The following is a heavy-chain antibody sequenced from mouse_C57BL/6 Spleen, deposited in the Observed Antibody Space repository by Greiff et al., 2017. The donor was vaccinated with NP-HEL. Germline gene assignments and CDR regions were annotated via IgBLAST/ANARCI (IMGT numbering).Heavy chain of an antibody. CDR1: GYTFTSYG. D-gene: IGHD1-1*01. V-gene: IGHV1-81*01. CDR3: AREDYGSFDY. J-gene: IGHJ2*01. Sequence: VQLVESGAELARPGASVKLSCKASGYTFTSYGISWVKQRTGQGLEWIGEIYPRSGNTYYNEKFKGKATLTADKSSSTAYMELRSLTSEDSAVYFCAREDYGSFDYWGQGTTLTVSS. CDR2: IYPRSGNT.